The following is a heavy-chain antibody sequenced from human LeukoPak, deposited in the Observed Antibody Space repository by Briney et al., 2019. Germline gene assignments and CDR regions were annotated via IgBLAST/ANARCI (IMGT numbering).Heavy chain of an antibody. CDR2: INHSGST. V-gene: IGHV4-34*01. D-gene: IGHD1-26*01. CDR1: GGSFSGYY. CDR3: ARGFGARPTDY. J-gene: IGHJ4*02. Sequence: SETLSLTCAVYGGSFSGYYWSWIRQPPGKGLEWIGEINHSGSTNYNPSLKSRVTISVDTSKNQFSLKLSSVTAADMAVYYCARGFGARPTDYWGQGTLVTVSS.